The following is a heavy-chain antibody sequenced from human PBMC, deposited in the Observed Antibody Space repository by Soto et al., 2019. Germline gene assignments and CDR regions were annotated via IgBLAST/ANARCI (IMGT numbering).Heavy chain of an antibody. V-gene: IGHV3-20*01. J-gene: IGHJ6*04. CDR1: GFTFDDYG. CDR2: INWNGGST. D-gene: IGHD2-21*01. Sequence: GGSLRLSCAASGFTFDDYGMSWVRQAPGKGLEWVSGINWNGGSTGYADSVKGRFTISRDNAKNSLYLQMNSLRAEDTALYHCGSWGGGGGSSRVPDVLEFGGKGTSVPVSS. CDR3: GSWGGGGGSSRVPDVLEF.